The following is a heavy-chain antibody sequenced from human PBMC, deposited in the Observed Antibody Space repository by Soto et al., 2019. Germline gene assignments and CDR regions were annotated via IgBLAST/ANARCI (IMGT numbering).Heavy chain of an antibody. J-gene: IGHJ4*02. Sequence: QITLNESGPPVVKPAETLTLTCTFSGFSLTTSGVGVGWIRQSPGKAPEWLALIYWDDDKRYSASLKSRLTITKATSKNQVVLTMASVDPADTATYYCAHRILRTVFGLVTTTAIYFDFWGQGTPVVVSS. CDR3: AHRILRTVFGLVTTTAIYFDF. CDR1: GFSLTTSGVG. D-gene: IGHD3-3*01. V-gene: IGHV2-5*02. CDR2: IYWDDDK.